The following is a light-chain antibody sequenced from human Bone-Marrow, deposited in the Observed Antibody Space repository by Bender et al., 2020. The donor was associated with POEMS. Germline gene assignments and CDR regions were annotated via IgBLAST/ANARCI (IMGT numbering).Light chain of an antibody. J-gene: IGLJ3*02. CDR2: EAS. CDR1: SSDVGSYNL. CDR3: SSWDDSLSGWV. V-gene: IGLV2-23*01. Sequence: QSALTQPASVSGSPGQSITISCTGTSSDVGSYNLVSWYQQHPGKAPTLMIYEASKRPSGVPARFSGSKSGTSASLAISDIQSEDEGDYYCSSWDDSLSGWVFGGGTKLTVL.